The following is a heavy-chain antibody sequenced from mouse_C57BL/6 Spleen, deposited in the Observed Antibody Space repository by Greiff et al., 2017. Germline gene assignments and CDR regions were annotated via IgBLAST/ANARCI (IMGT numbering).Heavy chain of an antibody. Sequence: QVQLKQPGAELVKPGASVKLSCKASGYTFTSSWMHWVKQRPGQGLEWIGMIHPTSGSTNYNEKFKSKATLTVDKSSSTAYMQLSSLTSEDSAVYCCARGTTVVDPLDYWGQGTTLTVSS. CDR2: IHPTSGST. V-gene: IGHV1-64*01. D-gene: IGHD1-1*01. CDR3: ARGTTVVDPLDY. J-gene: IGHJ2*01. CDR1: GYTFTSSW.